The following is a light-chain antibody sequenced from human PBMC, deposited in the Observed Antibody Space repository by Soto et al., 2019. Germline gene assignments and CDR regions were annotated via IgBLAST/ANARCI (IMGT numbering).Light chain of an antibody. CDR2: NVS. J-gene: IGLJ3*02. Sequence: QAVVAQPASVSGSPGQSITISCTGTSSDVGGFDYVSWYQQRPGKVPKLIIHNVSNRPSGVSDRFSGSKSGNTASLTISGLQADDEADYYCSSYASTSFLVVFGGGTKLTVL. CDR1: SSDVGGFDY. V-gene: IGLV2-14*01. CDR3: SSYASTSFLVV.